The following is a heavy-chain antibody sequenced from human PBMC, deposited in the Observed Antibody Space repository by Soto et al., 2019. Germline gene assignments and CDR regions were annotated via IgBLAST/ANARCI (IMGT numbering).Heavy chain of an antibody. CDR3: ASSERIQLWLHGMDV. CDR1: GGSISSGDYY. J-gene: IGHJ6*02. Sequence: QVQLQESGPGLVKPSQTLSLTCTVSGGSISSGDYYWSWFRQPPGKGLEWIGYIYESGTTYYSPPLQSRVTISVDTSKNQFSLTLSSVTAADTAVYYCASSERIQLWLHGMDVWGQRTMVTVSS. CDR2: IYESGTT. V-gene: IGHV4-30-4*01. D-gene: IGHD5-18*01.